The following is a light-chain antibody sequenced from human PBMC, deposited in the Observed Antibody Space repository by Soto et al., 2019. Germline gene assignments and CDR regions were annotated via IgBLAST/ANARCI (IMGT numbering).Light chain of an antibody. J-gene: IGKJ5*01. CDR1: QNITNN. CDR2: HAS. Sequence: DRVISTCHASQNITNNLSWYQQKPGKAPNLLIYHASKLAKGVTSRFSGSGSGTDFSFIITSWQREDLAPYYCQQYYGRPPLTFGQGGRLEIK. CDR3: QQYYGRPPLT. V-gene: IGKV1-33*01.